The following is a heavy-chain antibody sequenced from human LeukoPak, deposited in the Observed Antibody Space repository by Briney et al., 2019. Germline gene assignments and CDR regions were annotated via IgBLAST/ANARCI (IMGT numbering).Heavy chain of an antibody. Sequence: GASVNVSCKASGYTFTSYGISWVRQAPGQGLEWMGWISAYNGNTTYAQKLQGRVTMTTDTSMSTAYMELRSLRSDDTAVYYCAIGIMITFGGVIVIPQMDYWGQGSLVTVSS. V-gene: IGHV1-18*01. CDR1: GYTFTSYG. CDR3: AIGIMITFGGVIVIPQMDY. D-gene: IGHD3-16*02. J-gene: IGHJ4*02. CDR2: ISAYNGNT.